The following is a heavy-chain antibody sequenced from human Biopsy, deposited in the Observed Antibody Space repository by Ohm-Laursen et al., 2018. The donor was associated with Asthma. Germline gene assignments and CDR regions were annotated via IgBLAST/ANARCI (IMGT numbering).Heavy chain of an antibody. CDR3: AKMSEPSY. V-gene: IGHV3-30*18. J-gene: IGHJ4*02. D-gene: IGHD1-26*01. CDR2: ISDDAINT. Sequence: SLRLSCAATGFNFRTSGMHWVRQAPGKGLEWLAVISDDAINTYYADSVKGRFTLSRDNSENTLYLHMSSLRTDDTALYYCAKMSEPSYWGQGTWVTVSS. CDR1: GFNFRTSG.